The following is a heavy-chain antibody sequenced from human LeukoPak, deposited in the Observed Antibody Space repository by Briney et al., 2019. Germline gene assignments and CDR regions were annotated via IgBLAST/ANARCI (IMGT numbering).Heavy chain of an antibody. D-gene: IGHD7-27*01. Sequence: PGRSLRLSCAASGFTFSSYGMHWVRQAPGKGLEWVAVISYDGSNKYYADSVKGRFTISRDNSKNTLNLQMNSLRVEDTAVYYCAKPLTGVSSDYFDYWGQGSLVTVSS. CDR3: AKPLTGVSSDYFDY. J-gene: IGHJ4*02. CDR2: ISYDGSNK. V-gene: IGHV3-30*18. CDR1: GFTFSSYG.